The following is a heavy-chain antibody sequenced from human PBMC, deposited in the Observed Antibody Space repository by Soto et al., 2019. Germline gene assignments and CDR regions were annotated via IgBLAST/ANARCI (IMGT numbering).Heavy chain of an antibody. Sequence: ASVKVSCNASGYIFTGYYMHWVRQAPGQGLEWMGWINPNSGGANYAQKFQGWVTMTRDTSINTAYMELSRLRSDDTAVYYCARLAIVGATTDYYFDYWGQGTLVTVSS. V-gene: IGHV1-2*04. D-gene: IGHD1-26*01. CDR3: ARLAIVGATTDYYFDY. J-gene: IGHJ4*02. CDR1: GYIFTGYY. CDR2: INPNSGGA.